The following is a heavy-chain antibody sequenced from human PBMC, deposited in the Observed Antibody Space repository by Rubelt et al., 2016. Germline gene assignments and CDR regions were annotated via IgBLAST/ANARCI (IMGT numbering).Heavy chain of an antibody. D-gene: IGHD3-3*01. CDR3: TVGVFTQDYYGMDV. J-gene: IGHJ6*02. CDR1: GFTFSGYA. Sequence: EGQLVESGGGLVQPGGSLRLSCAASGFTFSGYAMTWVRQAPGRGLEWVSAISGSGEKTCYADSVKGRFTISRTNAKNTLYLQRKSLRAEETAVYYGTVGVFTQDYYGMDVWGQGTTVTVSS. CDR2: ISGSGEKT. V-gene: IGHV3-23*04.